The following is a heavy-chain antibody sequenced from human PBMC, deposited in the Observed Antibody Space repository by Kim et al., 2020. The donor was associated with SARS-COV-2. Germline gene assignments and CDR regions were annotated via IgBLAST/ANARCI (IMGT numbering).Heavy chain of an antibody. CDR1: GGSISSSSYY. J-gene: IGHJ5*02. D-gene: IGHD3-22*01. Sequence: SQTLSLTCTVSGGSISSSSYYWSWIRQPPGKGLEWIGSIYYSGSTYYNPSLKSRVTISVDTSKNQFSLKLSSVTAADTAVYYCARLSGETYYYDSSGYYPSGWFDPWGQGTLVTVSS. CDR3: ARLSGETYYYDSSGYYPSGWFDP. CDR2: IYYSGST. V-gene: IGHV4-39*01.